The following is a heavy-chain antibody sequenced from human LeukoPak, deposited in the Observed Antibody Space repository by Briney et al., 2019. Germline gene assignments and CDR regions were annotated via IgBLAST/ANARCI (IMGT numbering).Heavy chain of an antibody. V-gene: IGHV4-4*07. CDR1: GGSISSYY. Sequence: SETLSLTCTVSGGSISSYYWSWIRQPAGKGLEWIGRIHTSGSTNYNPSLKSRVTMSVDTSKNQFSLKLSSVTAADTAVYYCARESLYSSSWYPGYYYYMDVWGKGTTVTISS. J-gene: IGHJ6*03. CDR2: IHTSGST. CDR3: ARESLYSSSWYPGYYYYMDV. D-gene: IGHD6-13*01.